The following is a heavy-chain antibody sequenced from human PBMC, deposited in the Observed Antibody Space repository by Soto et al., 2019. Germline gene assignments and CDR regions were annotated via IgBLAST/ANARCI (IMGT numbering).Heavy chain of an antibody. CDR1: GFTFRSYA. CDR3: VRNPYSGFPFDY. J-gene: IGHJ4*02. D-gene: IGHD1-26*01. CDR2: ISYDGSNI. Sequence: WSLRLSCAASGFTFRSYAMHWVRQAPGKGLEWAAVISYDGSNIYYADSVKGRLTISRDNSKNTLYLQMNSLRVEDTAVYYCVRNPYSGFPFDYWGQGTLVTVSS. V-gene: IGHV3-30-3*01.